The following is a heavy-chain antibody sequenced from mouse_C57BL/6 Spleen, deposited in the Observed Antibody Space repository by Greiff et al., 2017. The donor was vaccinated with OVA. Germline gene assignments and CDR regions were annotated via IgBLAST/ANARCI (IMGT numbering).Heavy chain of an antibody. D-gene: IGHD2-2*01. V-gene: IGHV1-55*01. J-gene: IGHJ2*01. CDR1: GYTFTSYW. CDR2: IYPGSGST. CDR3: ARSGGHGSHFDY. Sequence: QVQLKESGAELVKPGASVKMSCKASGYTFTSYWITWVKQRPGQGLEWIGDIYPGSGSTNYNEKFKSKATLTVDTSSSTAYMQLSSLTSEDSAVYYCARSGGHGSHFDYWGQGTTLTVSS.